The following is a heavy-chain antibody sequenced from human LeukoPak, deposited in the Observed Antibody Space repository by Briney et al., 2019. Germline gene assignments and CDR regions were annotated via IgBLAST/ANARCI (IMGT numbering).Heavy chain of an antibody. J-gene: IGHJ4*02. V-gene: IGHV3-11*01. CDR3: ASGGWELPSFGY. CDR1: GFTFSNYA. D-gene: IGHD1-26*01. CDR2: ISSSGSTI. Sequence: GESLKISCKGSGFTFSNYAMSWVRQAPGKGLEWVSYISSSGSTIYYADSVKGRFTISRDNAKNSLYLQMNSLRAEDTAVYYCASGGWELPSFGYWGQGTLVTVSS.